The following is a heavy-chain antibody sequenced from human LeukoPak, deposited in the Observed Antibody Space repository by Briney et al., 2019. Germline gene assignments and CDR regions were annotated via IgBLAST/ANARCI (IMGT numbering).Heavy chain of an antibody. CDR1: GGSISSGGYY. V-gene: IGHV4-31*03. CDR3: ARGWDAFDI. Sequence: SETLSLTCTVSGGSISSGGYYWSWTRHHPGKGLEWLGYIYYSGSTYYNLSLKSRVTISVDTSKNQLSLKLSSVTAADTDVYYCARGWDAFDIWGQGTMVTVSS. CDR2: IYYSGST. J-gene: IGHJ3*02.